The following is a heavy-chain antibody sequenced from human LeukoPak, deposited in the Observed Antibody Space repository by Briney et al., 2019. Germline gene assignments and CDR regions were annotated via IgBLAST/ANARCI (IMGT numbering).Heavy chain of an antibody. CDR3: ARGIAVSADAYYFDY. D-gene: IGHD6-19*01. CDR1: GYTFISYG. CDR2: ISAYNGDT. V-gene: IGHV1-18*01. J-gene: IGHJ4*02. Sequence: GASVKVSCKASGYTFISYGISWVRQAPGQGLEWMGWISAYNGDTNYAQKLQGRVTLTTDTSTNTAYMELRSLRSDDTAVYYCARGIAVSADAYYFDYWGQGTLVTVSS.